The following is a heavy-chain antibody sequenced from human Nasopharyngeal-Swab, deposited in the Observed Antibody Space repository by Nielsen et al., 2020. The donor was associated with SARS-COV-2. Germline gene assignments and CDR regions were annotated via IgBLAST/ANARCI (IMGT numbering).Heavy chain of an antibody. CDR3: ARGGWIEVDPYYFDY. J-gene: IGHJ4*02. Sequence: GESLKISCAASGFTFSSYSMNWVRQAPGKGLEWVSYISSSSSYTNYADSVKGRFTISRDNAKNSLYLQMNSLRAEDTAVYYCARGGWIEVDPYYFDYWGQGTLVTVSS. V-gene: IGHV3-21*05. CDR1: GFTFSSYS. CDR2: ISSSSSYT. D-gene: IGHD2-15*01.